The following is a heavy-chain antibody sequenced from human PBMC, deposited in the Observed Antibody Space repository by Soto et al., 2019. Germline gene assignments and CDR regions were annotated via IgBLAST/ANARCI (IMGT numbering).Heavy chain of an antibody. CDR3: VKMTGGYRPVDD. D-gene: IGHD2-8*02. J-gene: IGHJ4*02. CDR1: GFSISGDNW. Sequence: HVQLRESGPGLVKPSDTLSLTCAVSGFSISGDNWWGWIRQAPGKGLDWIGYVSPTGFSHCTPSLESRVTMSVVTSMNLCSLKLTSVTAVDTAVYYCVKMTGGYRPVDDWGQGTLVTVSS. V-gene: IGHV4-28*01. CDR2: VSPTGFS.